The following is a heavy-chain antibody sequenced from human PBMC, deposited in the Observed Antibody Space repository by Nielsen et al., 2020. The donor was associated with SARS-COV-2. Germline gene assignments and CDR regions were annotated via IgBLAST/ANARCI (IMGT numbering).Heavy chain of an antibody. CDR1: GFTFSSYG. Sequence: GGSLRLSCAASGFTFSSYGMHWVRQAPGKGLEWVAVIWYDGSNKYYADSVKGRFTISRDNSKNTLYLQMNSLRAEDTAVYYCARSPSGWYPFFDYWGQGTLVTVSS. D-gene: IGHD6-19*01. CDR2: IWYDGSNK. CDR3: ARSPSGWYPFFDY. J-gene: IGHJ4*02. V-gene: IGHV3-33*01.